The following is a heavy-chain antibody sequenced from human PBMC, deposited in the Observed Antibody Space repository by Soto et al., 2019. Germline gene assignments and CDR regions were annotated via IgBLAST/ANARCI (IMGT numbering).Heavy chain of an antibody. CDR2: INSDGSST. J-gene: IGHJ6*02. CDR3: VRAIGYYGMDV. Sequence: EVQLVESGGGLVQPGGSLRLSCVASGFIFSNCWMHWVRQAPGMGLVWVSHINSDGSSTTYADSVKGRFTISRDNAKNTLYLHMNSLRAEDTAVYYCVRAIGYYGMDVWGRGTTVTVSS. D-gene: IGHD3-22*01. CDR1: GFIFSNCW. V-gene: IGHV3-74*01.